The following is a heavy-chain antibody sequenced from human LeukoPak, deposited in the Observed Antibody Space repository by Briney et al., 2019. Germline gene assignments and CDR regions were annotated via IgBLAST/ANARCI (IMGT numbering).Heavy chain of an antibody. J-gene: IGHJ3*02. V-gene: IGHV3-48*03. CDR1: GFTFSSYE. D-gene: IGHD2-15*01. CDR2: ISSSGSTI. CDR3: ARGDCSGGSCYLGAFDI. Sequence: PGGSLRLSCAASGFTFSSYEMNWVRLAPGKGLEWVSYISSSGSTIYYADSVKGRFTISRDNAKNSLYLQMNSLRAEDTAVYYCARGDCSGGSCYLGAFDIWGQGTMVTVSS.